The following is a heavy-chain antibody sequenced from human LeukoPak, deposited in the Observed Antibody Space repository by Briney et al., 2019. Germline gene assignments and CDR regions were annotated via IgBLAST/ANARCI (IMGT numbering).Heavy chain of an antibody. Sequence: SGGSLRLSCAAPGFTFRNYRMNWVRQAPGKGLEWVSSISSSGSDTYYADSVEGRFTISRDNASNSLFLQMNSLRAEDTAVYYCARDQFYDFWSGHFRPSMDVWGKGTTVTVSS. CDR1: GFTFRNYR. V-gene: IGHV3-21*01. D-gene: IGHD3-3*01. J-gene: IGHJ6*03. CDR3: ARDQFYDFWSGHFRPSMDV. CDR2: ISSSGSDT.